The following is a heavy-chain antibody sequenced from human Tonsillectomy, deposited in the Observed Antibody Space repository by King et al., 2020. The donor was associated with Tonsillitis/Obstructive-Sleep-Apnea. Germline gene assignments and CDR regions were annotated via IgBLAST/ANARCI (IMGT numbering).Heavy chain of an antibody. CDR1: GYSFSDYW. CDR3: ARLGVVPAATTVHRLGRGFDY. CDR2: IYPGDSDT. V-gene: IGHV5-51*01. D-gene: IGHD2-2*01. J-gene: IGHJ4*02. Sequence: QLVQSGAEVKKPGESLKISCKASGYSFSDYWIGWVRQMPGKGLEWMGIIYPGDSDTRYSPSFQGQVTISAHKSISTAYLQWSSLKASDTAMYYCARLGVVPAATTVHRLGRGFDYWGQGTLVTVSS.